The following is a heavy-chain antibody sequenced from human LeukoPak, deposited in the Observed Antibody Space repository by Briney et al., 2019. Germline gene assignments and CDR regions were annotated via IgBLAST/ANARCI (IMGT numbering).Heavy chain of an antibody. CDR3: AKRGYCSSTSCPSLDP. D-gene: IGHD2-2*01. CDR1: GFTFSSYG. J-gene: IGHJ5*02. Sequence: PGGSLRLSCAASGFTFSSYGMHWVRQAPGKGLEWVAFIRYDRSNKYYADSVKGRFTISRDNSKNTLYLQMNSLRAEDTAVYYCAKRGYCSSTSCPSLDPWGQGTLVTVSS. V-gene: IGHV3-30*02. CDR2: IRYDRSNK.